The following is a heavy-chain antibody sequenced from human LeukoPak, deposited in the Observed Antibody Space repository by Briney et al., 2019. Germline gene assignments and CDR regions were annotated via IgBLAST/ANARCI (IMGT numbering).Heavy chain of an antibody. J-gene: IGHJ4*02. Sequence: GGSLRLSCAASGFTFSSYEMNWVRQAPGKGLEWVSYISSSGRSINYADSVRGRFTISRDNAKNSLYLQMNSLRAEDTALYYCARDNHGVGAFDYWGQGTLVTVSS. CDR1: GFTFSSYE. CDR3: ARDNHGVGAFDY. CDR2: ISSSGRSI. V-gene: IGHV3-48*03.